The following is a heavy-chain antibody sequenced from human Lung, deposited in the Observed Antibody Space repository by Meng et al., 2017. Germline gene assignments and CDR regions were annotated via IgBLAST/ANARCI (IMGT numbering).Heavy chain of an antibody. V-gene: IGHV4-39*01. Sequence: PGLVKPPEAPALTCRVFGGSTGTMGYYWGWIRQPPGKGLEWIGSIGHSGFTYYSPSLKSRVAVSLDPSKSQFSLMLTSVTAADTAVYYCVRSSAWVRTGFDPWGQGTLVTVSS. CDR1: GGSTGTMGYY. CDR3: VRSSAWVRTGFDP. CDR2: IGHSGFT. J-gene: IGHJ5*02. D-gene: IGHD6-19*01.